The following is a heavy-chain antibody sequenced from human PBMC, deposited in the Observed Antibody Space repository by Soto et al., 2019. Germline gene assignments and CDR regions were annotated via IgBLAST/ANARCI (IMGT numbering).Heavy chain of an antibody. V-gene: IGHV1-18*04. CDR2: ISVYNGNT. D-gene: IGHD3-22*01. CDR1: GYTFTSYG. CDR3: ARDIYDSSGYPYYFDY. Sequence: EASVKVSCKASGYTFTSYGISWVRQAPGQGLEWMGWISVYNGNTEYAQKLQGRVTMTTDTSTSTAYMELRSLRSEDTAVYYCARDIYDSSGYPYYFDYWGQGTLVTVSS. J-gene: IGHJ4*02.